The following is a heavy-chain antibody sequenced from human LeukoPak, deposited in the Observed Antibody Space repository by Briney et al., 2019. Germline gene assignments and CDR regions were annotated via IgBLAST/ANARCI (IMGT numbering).Heavy chain of an antibody. CDR2: IKSKSDGGTT. CDR1: GFTFTNAW. CDR3: VSGDES. V-gene: IGHV3-15*01. J-gene: IGHJ5*02. Sequence: PGESLRLSCAASGFTFTNAWMNWVRQATGKGLEWVGRIKSKSDGGTTDYAAPVNGRFTISRDDSINMVYLQMNSLKTEDTGVYFCVSGDESCGQGNLVTVSS. D-gene: IGHD2-21*01.